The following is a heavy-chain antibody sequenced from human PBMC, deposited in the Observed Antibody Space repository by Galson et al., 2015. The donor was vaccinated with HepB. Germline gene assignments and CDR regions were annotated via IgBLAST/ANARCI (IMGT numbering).Heavy chain of an antibody. V-gene: IGHV3-53*01. D-gene: IGHD2-15*01. J-gene: IGHJ4*02. Sequence: SLRLSCAVSGFTVSKSYVSWVRRAPGKGLEWLSVIYSGGHAFYADSVQGRFTISRDTSKNTVYLQMRSLRAEDTAVYYCASPFCIGGNCYPLWYWGQGTLVTVSS. CDR2: IYSGGHA. CDR3: ASPFCIGGNCYPLWY. CDR1: GFTVSKSY.